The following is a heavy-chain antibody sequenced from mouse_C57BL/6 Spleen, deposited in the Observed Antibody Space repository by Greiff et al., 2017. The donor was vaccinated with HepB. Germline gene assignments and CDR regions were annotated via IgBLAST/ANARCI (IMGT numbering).Heavy chain of an antibody. CDR3: ARLRRSYAMDY. Sequence: VQLQQSGPELVKPGASVKISCKASGYSFTGYYMNWVKQSPEKSLEWIGEINPSTGGTTYNQKFKAKATLTVDKSSSTAYMQLKSLTSEDSAVYYCARLRRSYAMDYWGQGTSVTVSS. J-gene: IGHJ4*01. CDR1: GYSFTGYY. CDR2: INPSTGGT. D-gene: IGHD1-1*01. V-gene: IGHV1-42*01.